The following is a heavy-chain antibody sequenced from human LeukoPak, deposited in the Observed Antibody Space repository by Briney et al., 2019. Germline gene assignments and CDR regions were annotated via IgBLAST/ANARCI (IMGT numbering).Heavy chain of an antibody. CDR3: ARGPGLAMGKGYFDY. CDR1: GFTFSNYA. J-gene: IGHJ4*02. Sequence: AGKSLRLSCAASGFTFSNYAMHCVRQAPGKGLEWVAATSHDEGNKYYADSVKGRFTISRDNSRNRLYLEVNSLRTDDTAVYCCARGPGLAMGKGYFDYCGQGTLVTVSS. CDR2: TSHDEGNK. V-gene: IGHV3-30-3*01. D-gene: IGHD5-18*01.